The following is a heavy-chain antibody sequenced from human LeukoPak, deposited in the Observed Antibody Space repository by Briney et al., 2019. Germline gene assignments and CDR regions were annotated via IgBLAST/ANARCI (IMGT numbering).Heavy chain of an antibody. Sequence: GASVKVSCKASGGTFSSYAISWVRQAPGQGLEWMGGIIPIFGTANYAQKFQGRVTITADESTSTAYMELSSLRSEDTAVYYCARAARGIYYFDYWGQGTLVTVSS. CDR3: ARAARGIYYFDY. J-gene: IGHJ4*02. V-gene: IGHV1-69*13. CDR1: GGTFSSYA. CDR2: IIPIFGTA. D-gene: IGHD2-21*01.